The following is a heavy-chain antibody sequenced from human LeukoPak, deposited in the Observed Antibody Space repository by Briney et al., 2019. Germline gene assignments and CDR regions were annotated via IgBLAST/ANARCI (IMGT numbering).Heavy chain of an antibody. V-gene: IGHV3-23*01. D-gene: IGHD3/OR15-3a*01. J-gene: IGHJ4*02. CDR3: AKHFCTGLDCSLFDS. CDR2: IRSAVETT. Sequence: PRGSLRLSCAASGFTMSHYGVSWVRQAPGKGLEWISGIRSAVETTHYADSVKGRFIISRDNSKNALSLQLNSLRPEDTALYYCAKHFCTGLDCSLFDSWGQGTLVTVSS. CDR1: GFTMSHYG.